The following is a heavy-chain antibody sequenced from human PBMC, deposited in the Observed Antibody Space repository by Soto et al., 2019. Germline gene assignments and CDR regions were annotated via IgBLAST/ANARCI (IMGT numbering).Heavy chain of an antibody. V-gene: IGHV4-4*02. CDR2: IYHSGST. D-gene: IGHD3-22*01. CDR1: GGSINSNTW. J-gene: IGHJ3*02. CDR3: ARRLTHYYDSSGRRNDGFDI. Sequence: QVQLQESGPGLVKPSGTLSLTCAVSGGSINSNTWWGWVRQSPGKGLELSGEIYHSGSTNYNPSLKNRVTISVDKSQNQFSLKMTSVTAADTAVYYCARRLTHYYDSSGRRNDGFDIWGQGTMVTFSS.